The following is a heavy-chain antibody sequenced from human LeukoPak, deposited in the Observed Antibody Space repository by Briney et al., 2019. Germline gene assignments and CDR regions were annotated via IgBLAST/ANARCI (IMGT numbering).Heavy chain of an antibody. D-gene: IGHD4-17*01. CDR2: ISSSGSTI. J-gene: IGHJ4*02. CDR1: GFTFSSYE. Sequence: PGGSLRLSCAASGFTFSSYEMNWVRQAPGKGLEWVSYISSSGSTIYYADSVKGRFTISRDNAKNSLYLQMNSLRAEDTAVYYCARDWAVGCGDYLFDYWGQGTLVTVSS. CDR3: ARDWAVGCGDYLFDY. V-gene: IGHV3-48*03.